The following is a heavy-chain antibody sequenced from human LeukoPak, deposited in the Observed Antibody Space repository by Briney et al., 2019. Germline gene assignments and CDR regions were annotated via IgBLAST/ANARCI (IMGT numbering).Heavy chain of an antibody. CDR1: GFTFNSYG. Sequence: PGGSLRLSCAASGFTFNSYGIHWVRQAPGKGLEWVAFIWYDGSNKYYADSVKGRFTISRDNAKNTLYLQMNSLRAEDTAVYYCARADTAMVYYYYGMDVWGQGTTVTVSS. CDR2: IWYDGSNK. CDR3: ARADTAMVYYYYGMDV. V-gene: IGHV3-33*01. D-gene: IGHD5-18*01. J-gene: IGHJ6*02.